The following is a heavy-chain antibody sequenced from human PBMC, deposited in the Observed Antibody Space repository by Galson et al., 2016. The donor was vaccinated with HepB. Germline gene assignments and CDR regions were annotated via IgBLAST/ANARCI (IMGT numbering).Heavy chain of an antibody. CDR3: AREPYSTSDLDY. CDR1: GFTFSGSS. J-gene: IGHJ4*02. Sequence: SLRLSCAASGFTFSGSSLNWVRQAPGKGLEWVSYISSSSSNIYYADSVKGRFTISRDNAKNSLYLRMNSLRAEDTAVYYCAREPYSTSDLDYWGQGTLVTVSS. V-gene: IGHV3-48*04. CDR2: ISSSSSNI. D-gene: IGHD6-6*01.